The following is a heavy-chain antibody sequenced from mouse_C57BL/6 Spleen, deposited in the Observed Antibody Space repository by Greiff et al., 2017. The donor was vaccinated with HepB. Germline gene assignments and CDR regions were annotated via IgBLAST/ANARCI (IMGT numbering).Heavy chain of an antibody. V-gene: IGHV1-81*01. J-gene: IGHJ2*01. CDR2: IYPRSGNT. CDR1: GYTFTSYG. Sequence: VKLMESGAELARPGASVKLSCKASGYTFTSYGISWVKQRTGQGLEWIGEIYPRSGNTYYNEKFKGKATLTADKSSSTAYMELRSLTSEDSAVYFCARRDDYEDYWGQGTTLTVSS. CDR3: ARRDDYEDY. D-gene: IGHD2-4*01.